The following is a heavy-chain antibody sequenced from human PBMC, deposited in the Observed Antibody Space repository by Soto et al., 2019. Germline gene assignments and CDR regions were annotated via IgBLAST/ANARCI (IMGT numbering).Heavy chain of an antibody. J-gene: IGHJ3*02. V-gene: IGHV4-31*03. D-gene: IGHD1-26*01. Sequence: KPXATLSLTCTVSGGSISSGGYYWSWIRQHPGKGLEWIGYIYYSGSTYYNPSLKSRVTISVDTSKNQFSLKLSSVTAADTAVYYCARGWGSGSYYKVFDIWGQGTMVTVSS. CDR2: IYYSGST. CDR3: ARGWGSGSYYKVFDI. CDR1: GGSISSGGYY.